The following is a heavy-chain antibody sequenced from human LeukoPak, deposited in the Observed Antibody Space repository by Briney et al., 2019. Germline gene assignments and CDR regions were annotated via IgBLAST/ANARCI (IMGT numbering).Heavy chain of an antibody. CDR2: LSSSGSAF. CDR1: GFTFSSYG. Sequence: GGSLRLSCAASGFTFSSYGMSWVRQAPGKGLGWIAYLSSSGSAFSYADSVKGRFTIARDNAKNSVYLEMNSLRADDTAVYYCARSARLMKGVVEVTALDDWGQGTLVTVSS. D-gene: IGHD3-3*01. CDR3: ARSARLMKGVVEVTALDD. J-gene: IGHJ4*02. V-gene: IGHV3-48*04.